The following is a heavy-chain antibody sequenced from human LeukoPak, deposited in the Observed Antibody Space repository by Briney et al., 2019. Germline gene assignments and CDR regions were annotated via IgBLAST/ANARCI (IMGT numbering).Heavy chain of an antibody. J-gene: IGHJ6*02. D-gene: IGHD5-12*01. CDR3: AKGGPMDV. Sequence: GGSLRLSCAASGFAFSPSGMHWVRQAPGKGLEWVSFITRDEGEKNYADSVRGRFTISRDNSKNILYLQMNSLRDDDTAIYYCAKGGPMDVWGEGATVTVSS. CDR2: ITRDEGEK. V-gene: IGHV3-30*02. CDR1: GFAFSPSG.